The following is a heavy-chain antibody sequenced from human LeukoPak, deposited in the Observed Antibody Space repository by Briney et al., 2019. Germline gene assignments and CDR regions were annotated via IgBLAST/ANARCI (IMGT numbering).Heavy chain of an antibody. Sequence: PETLSLTCTISGGSISGYYWGWIRQPPGKGLEWIGYINFIGNTNYNPSLKSRVTISEDTSKNLFSLRLSSVTAADTAVYYCARLRGLDCSTTSCFRLNAFDIWGLGTVVTVSS. CDR1: GGSISGYY. CDR3: ARLRGLDCSTTSCFRLNAFDI. J-gene: IGHJ3*02. D-gene: IGHD2-2*01. V-gene: IGHV4-59*08. CDR2: INFIGNT.